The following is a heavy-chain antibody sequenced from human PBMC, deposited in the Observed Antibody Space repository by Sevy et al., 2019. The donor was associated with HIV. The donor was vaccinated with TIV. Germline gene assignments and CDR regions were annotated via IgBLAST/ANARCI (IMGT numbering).Heavy chain of an antibody. V-gene: IGHV3-30-3*01. CDR1: GFTFSSYA. J-gene: IGHJ6*02. CDR2: ISYDGSNK. Sequence: GGSLRLSCAASGFTFSSYAMHWVRQAPGKGLEWVAVISYDGSNKYYADSVKGRFTISRDNSKNTLYLQMNSLRAEDTVVYYCARERGSYYEFTDGMDVWGQGTTVTVSS. D-gene: IGHD1-26*01. CDR3: ARERGSYYEFTDGMDV.